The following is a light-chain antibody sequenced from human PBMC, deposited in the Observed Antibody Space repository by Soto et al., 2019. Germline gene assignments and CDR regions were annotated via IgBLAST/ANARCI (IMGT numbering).Light chain of an antibody. CDR2: DAS. CDR3: QQRSNWPPVIT. CDR1: QSFSSY. V-gene: IGKV3-11*01. J-gene: IGKJ5*01. Sequence: EIVLTQSPATLSLSPGERATLSCRASQSFSSYLAWYQQKPGQAPRLLIYDASKRATGIPARFSGRGSGTDFTLTISSLESEDFAVYYCQQRSNWPPVITFGQVTRLEI.